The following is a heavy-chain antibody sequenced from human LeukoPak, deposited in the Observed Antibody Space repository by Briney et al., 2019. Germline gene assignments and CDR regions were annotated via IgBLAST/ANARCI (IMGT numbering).Heavy chain of an antibody. V-gene: IGHV4-30-4*02. CDR1: GGSISSGDYY. CDR3: ARDRTSGWYDY. J-gene: IGHJ4*02. CDR2: IYYSGST. D-gene: IGHD6-19*01. Sequence: SETLSLTCTVSGGSISSGDYYWSWIRQPPGKGLEWIGYIYYSGSTYYNPSLKSRVTISVDTSKNQFSLKLSSVTAADTAVYYCARDRTSGWYDYWGQGTLVTVSS.